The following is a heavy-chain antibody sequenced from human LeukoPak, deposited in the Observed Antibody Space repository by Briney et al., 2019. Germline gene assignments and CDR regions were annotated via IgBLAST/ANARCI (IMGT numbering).Heavy chain of an antibody. J-gene: IGHJ5*02. Sequence: SGTLSLTCAVSGGSISSSNWWSWVRQPPGKGLEWIGEIYHSGSTNYNPSLKSRVTISVDTSKNQFSLKLSSVTAADTAVYYCARGGGYSYGSDWFDPWGQGTLVTVSS. CDR1: GGSISSSNW. CDR2: IYHSGST. D-gene: IGHD5-18*01. V-gene: IGHV4-4*02. CDR3: ARGGGYSYGSDWFDP.